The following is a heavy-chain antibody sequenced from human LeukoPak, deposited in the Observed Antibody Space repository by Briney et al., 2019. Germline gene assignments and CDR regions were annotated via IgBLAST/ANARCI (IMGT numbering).Heavy chain of an antibody. CDR1: GFTFRNHL. D-gene: IGHD6-6*01. CDR2: ISSDGSST. J-gene: IGHJ4*02. CDR3: ARDQRVTGRPDIDY. Sequence: GGSLRLSCAASGFTFRNHLMHWVRQTPGKGLVWVSRISSDGSSTTYADSVKGRFTISRDNAKNTLYLQMNNLRAEDTAMYYCARDQRVTGRPDIDYWGQGTLVIVSS. V-gene: IGHV3-74*03.